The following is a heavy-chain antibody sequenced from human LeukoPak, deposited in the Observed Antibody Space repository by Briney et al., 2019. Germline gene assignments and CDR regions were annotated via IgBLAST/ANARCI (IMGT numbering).Heavy chain of an antibody. Sequence: PGGSLRLSCAASGFTFSSYWMSWVRQAPGKGLEWVANIKQDGSEKYYVDSVKGRFTISRDNAKNSLYLQMNSLRAEDTAVYYCARDPCGGDCYIYYYYGMDVWGQGTTVTVSS. CDR2: IKQDGSEK. J-gene: IGHJ6*02. CDR3: ARDPCGGDCYIYYYYGMDV. D-gene: IGHD2-21*02. CDR1: GFTFSSYW. V-gene: IGHV3-7*01.